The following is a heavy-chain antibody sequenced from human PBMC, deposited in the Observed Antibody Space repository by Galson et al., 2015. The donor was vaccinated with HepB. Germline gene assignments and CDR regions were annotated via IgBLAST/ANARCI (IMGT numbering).Heavy chain of an antibody. CDR3: ARGNGDYPRYFDL. V-gene: IGHV3-33*08. CDR2: IWYDGSNK. Sequence: SLRLSCAASGFTFSSYGMHWVRQAPGKGLEWVAVIWYDGSNKYYADSVKGRFTISRDNSKNTLYLQMNSLRAEDTAVYYCARGNGDYPRYFDLWGRGTLVTVSS. D-gene: IGHD4-17*01. J-gene: IGHJ2*01. CDR1: GFTFSSYG.